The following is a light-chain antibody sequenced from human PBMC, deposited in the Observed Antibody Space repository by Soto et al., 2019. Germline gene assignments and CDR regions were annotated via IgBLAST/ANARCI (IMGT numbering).Light chain of an antibody. CDR3: QVWDSSSDHHAV. CDR1: NIGSKS. J-gene: IGLJ2*01. Sequence: SYELTQPPSVSVAPGKTARITCGGNNIGSKSVHWYQQKPGQAPVLVIYYDSDWPSGIPERFSGSNSGNTATLTISRVEAGDEADYYCQVWDSSSDHHAVFGGGTKLTVL. V-gene: IGLV3-21*04. CDR2: YDS.